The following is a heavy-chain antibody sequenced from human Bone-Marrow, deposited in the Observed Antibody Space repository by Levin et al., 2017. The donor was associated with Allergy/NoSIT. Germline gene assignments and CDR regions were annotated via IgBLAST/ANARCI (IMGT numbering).Heavy chain of an antibody. J-gene: IGHJ6*02. V-gene: IGHV3-33*01. Sequence: GESLKISCAASGFTFTSYGMHWVRQAPGKGLEWVAVIWYSGSRQYYGESVKGRFTISRDSSKNTLFLQMNNLTVEDTAVYFCARDIGYEATFYGLDVRGQGTTVTVSS. CDR1: GFTFTSYG. CDR3: ARDIGYEATFYGLDV. CDR2: IWYSGSRQ. D-gene: IGHD5-12*01.